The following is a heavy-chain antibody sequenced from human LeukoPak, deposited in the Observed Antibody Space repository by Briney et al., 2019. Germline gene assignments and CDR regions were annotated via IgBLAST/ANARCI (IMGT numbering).Heavy chain of an antibody. J-gene: IGHJ4*02. Sequence: PGGSLRLSCAASGFTFSSYGMHWVRQAPGKGLEWVAFIRYDGSNKYYADSVKGRFTISRDNSKNTLYLQMNSLRAEDTAVYYCAPPVDTAMAARDYWGQGTLVTVSS. CDR1: GFTFSSYG. V-gene: IGHV3-30*02. CDR3: APPVDTAMAARDY. CDR2: IRYDGSNK. D-gene: IGHD5-18*01.